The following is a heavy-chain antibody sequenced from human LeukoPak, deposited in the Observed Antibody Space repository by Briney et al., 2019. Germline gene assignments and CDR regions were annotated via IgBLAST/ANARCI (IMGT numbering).Heavy chain of an antibody. Sequence: SETLSLTCTVSGGSISSSSYYWGWIRQPPGKGLEWIGEINHSGSTNYNPSLKSRVTISVDTSKNQFSLKLSSVTAADTAVYYCARGGRYFDYYYYGMDVWGQGTTVTVSS. CDR1: GGSISSSSYY. V-gene: IGHV4-39*07. CDR3: ARGGRYFDYYYYGMDV. D-gene: IGHD3-9*01. CDR2: INHSGST. J-gene: IGHJ6*02.